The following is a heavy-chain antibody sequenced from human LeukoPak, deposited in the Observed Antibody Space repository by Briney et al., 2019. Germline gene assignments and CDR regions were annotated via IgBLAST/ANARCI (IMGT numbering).Heavy chain of an antibody. J-gene: IGHJ6*02. Sequence: ASVKVSCKASGYTFTGYYMHWVRQAPGQGLERMGWMNPNSGNTGYAQKFQGRVTMTRNTSISTAYMELSSLRSEDTAVYYCARQYYDFWSGENYYYYGMDVWGQGTTVTVSS. CDR3: ARQYYDFWSGENYYYYGMDV. CDR1: GYTFTGYY. CDR2: MNPNSGNT. V-gene: IGHV1-8*02. D-gene: IGHD3-3*01.